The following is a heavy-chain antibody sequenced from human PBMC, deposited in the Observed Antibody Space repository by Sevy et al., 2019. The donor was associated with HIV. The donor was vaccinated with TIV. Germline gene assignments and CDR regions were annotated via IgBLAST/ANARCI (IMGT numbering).Heavy chain of an antibody. V-gene: IGHV3-30-3*01. Sequence: GGSLRLSCATSGFTFSSYSMHWVRQAPGKGLEWVATISYDGINKHYADSVKGRFTISRTIFKNSLSLQMNSLRAEDTAVYFCALERLCGDVAEYFQNWGQGTLVTVSS. D-gene: IGHD1-1*01. J-gene: IGHJ1*01. CDR2: ISYDGINK. CDR1: GFTFSSYS. CDR3: ALERLCGDVAEYFQN.